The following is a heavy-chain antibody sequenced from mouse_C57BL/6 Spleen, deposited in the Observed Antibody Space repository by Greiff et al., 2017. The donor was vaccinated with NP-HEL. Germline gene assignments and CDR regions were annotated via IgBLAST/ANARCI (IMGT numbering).Heavy chain of an antibody. Sequence: VQLQQSGAELARPGASVKLSCKASGYTFTSYGISWVKQRTGQGLEWIGEIYPRSGNTYYNEKFKGKATLTADKSSSTAYMELRSLTSEDSAVYFCARSSCYYDDDYLDYWGQGTTLTVSS. J-gene: IGHJ2*01. CDR1: GYTFTSYG. D-gene: IGHD2-4*01. CDR3: ARSSCYYDDDYLDY. CDR2: IYPRSGNT. V-gene: IGHV1-81*01.